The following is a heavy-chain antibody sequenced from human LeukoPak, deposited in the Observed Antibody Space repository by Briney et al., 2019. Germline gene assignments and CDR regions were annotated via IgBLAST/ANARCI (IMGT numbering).Heavy chain of an antibody. CDR1: GFTFRNYA. J-gene: IGHJ3*02. Sequence: AGGSLRLSCVASGFTFRNYAMTWVRQAPGKGLEWVSTISGSGDVTSYADSAKGRFTISRDNSKNMLYLQMNSLRAEDTAVYYCAKDPRGMIVAVRAFDIWGQGTMVTVSS. CDR2: ISGSGDVT. D-gene: IGHD3-22*01. CDR3: AKDPRGMIVAVRAFDI. V-gene: IGHV3-23*01.